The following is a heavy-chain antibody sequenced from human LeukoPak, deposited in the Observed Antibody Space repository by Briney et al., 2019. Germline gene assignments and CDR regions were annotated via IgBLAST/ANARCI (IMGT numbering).Heavy chain of an antibody. J-gene: IGHJ5*02. CDR2: IYTSGST. CDR1: GGSISSSSYY. V-gene: IGHV4-39*07. D-gene: IGHD3-9*01. Sequence: SETLSLTCTVSGGSISSSSYYWGWIRQPPGKGLEWIGRIYTSGSTNYNPSLKSRVTISVDTSKNQFSLKLSSVTAADTAVYYCARVVYDILTGYPGGNWFDPWGQGTLVTVSS. CDR3: ARVVYDILTGYPGGNWFDP.